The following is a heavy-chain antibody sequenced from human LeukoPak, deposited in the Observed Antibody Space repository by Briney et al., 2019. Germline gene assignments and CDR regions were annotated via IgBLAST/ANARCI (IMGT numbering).Heavy chain of an antibody. Sequence: GRSLRLSCAASGFTFSSYAMSWVRQAPGKGLEWVSAISGSGGSTYYADSVKGRFTISRDNSKNTLYLQMNSLRAEDTAVYYCAKDPLGYSYGSYYFDYWGQGTLVTVSS. CDR3: AKDPLGYSYGSYYFDY. CDR1: GFTFSSYA. CDR2: ISGSGGST. J-gene: IGHJ4*02. D-gene: IGHD5-18*01. V-gene: IGHV3-23*01.